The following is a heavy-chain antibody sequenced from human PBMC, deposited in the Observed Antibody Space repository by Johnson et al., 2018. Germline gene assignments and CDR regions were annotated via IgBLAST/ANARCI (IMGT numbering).Heavy chain of an antibody. V-gene: IGHV3-9*01. D-gene: IGHD4-23*01. Sequence: VQLVESGGGLVQPGRSLRLSCAASRFTFDDYAMHWVRQAPGKGLAWVSGISWNSGSLGYADSVKGRFTISKDNADNSLFLKMNSLIPEDTALFYCAKANDYGGNSGAFDIWGQGTMVTVSS. CDR3: AKANDYGGNSGAFDI. CDR1: RFTFDDYA. CDR2: ISWNSGSL. J-gene: IGHJ3*02.